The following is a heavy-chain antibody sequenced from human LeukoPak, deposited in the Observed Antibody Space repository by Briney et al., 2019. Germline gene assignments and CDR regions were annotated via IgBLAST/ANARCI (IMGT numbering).Heavy chain of an antibody. Sequence: ASVKVSCKASGYTFTSYDINWVRQATGQGLEWMGWMSPNSDNTGYAQKFQGRVTFTRDTSISTAYMELSSLRSEDTAVYYCAREHYDFWSGYYPLSQVYWGQGTLVTVSS. J-gene: IGHJ4*02. CDR3: AREHYDFWSGYYPLSQVY. V-gene: IGHV1-8*01. D-gene: IGHD3-3*01. CDR2: MSPNSDNT. CDR1: GYTFTSYD.